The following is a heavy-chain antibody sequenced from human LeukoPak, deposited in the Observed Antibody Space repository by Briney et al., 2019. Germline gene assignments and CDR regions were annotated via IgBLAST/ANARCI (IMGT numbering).Heavy chain of an antibody. Sequence: PGGSLRLSCAASGFTFSSYGMHWVRQAPGKGLEWVAIISYDGSNKYYADSVKGRFTISRDNPKNTLYLQMNSLRTEDTAVYYCAKDRYSTHNWFDPWGQGTLVTVSS. D-gene: IGHD5-12*01. CDR3: AKDRYSTHNWFDP. CDR2: ISYDGSNK. V-gene: IGHV3-30*18. J-gene: IGHJ5*02. CDR1: GFTFSSYG.